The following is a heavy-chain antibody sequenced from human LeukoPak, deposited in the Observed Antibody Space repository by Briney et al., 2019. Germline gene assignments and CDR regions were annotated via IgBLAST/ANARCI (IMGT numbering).Heavy chain of an antibody. J-gene: IGHJ3*02. CDR1: GYTFTSYG. CDR3: ARELRRDHI. D-gene: IGHD6-25*01. CDR2: MNPNSGNG. Sequence: ASVKVSCKASGYTFTSYGISWVRQATGQGLEWMGYMNPNSGNGGYAQKFQGRVTITTDTSISTAYMELSGLRSEDTAVYYCARELRRDHIWGQGTMVTVSS. V-gene: IGHV1-8*03.